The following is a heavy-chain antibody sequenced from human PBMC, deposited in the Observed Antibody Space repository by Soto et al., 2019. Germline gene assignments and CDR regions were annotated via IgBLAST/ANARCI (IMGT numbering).Heavy chain of an antibody. CDR3: AKHGDCSSTSCYFDY. V-gene: IGHV3-23*01. D-gene: IGHD2-2*01. CDR1: GFTFSIYA. Sequence: GGSLRLSCAASGFTFSIYAMNRVRQAPGKGLEWVSIISGSGGTTYYADSVKGRFTISRDNSKNTLYLQMNSLRAEDTAVYYCAKHGDCSSTSCYFDYWAQGTLVTVSS. J-gene: IGHJ4*02. CDR2: ISGSGGTT.